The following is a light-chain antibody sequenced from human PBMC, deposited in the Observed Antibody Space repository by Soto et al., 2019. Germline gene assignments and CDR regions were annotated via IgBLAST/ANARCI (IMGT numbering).Light chain of an antibody. CDR3: QQSYSTPLT. J-gene: IGKJ4*01. CDR2: AAS. Sequence: DIQMTQSPSSLSASVGDRVTITCRASQSIRRYLNWYQQKPGQAPQLLIYAASSLQSGVPSRFSGSGSGTDFTLTISSLQPEDFATYYCQQSYSTPLTFGGGTKVEIK. V-gene: IGKV1-39*01. CDR1: QSIRRY.